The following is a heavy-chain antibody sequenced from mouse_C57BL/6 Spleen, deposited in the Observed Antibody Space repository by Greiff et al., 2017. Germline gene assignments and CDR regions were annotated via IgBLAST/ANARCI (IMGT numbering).Heavy chain of an antibody. D-gene: IGHD2-2*01. CDR1: GYTFTSYW. V-gene: IGHV1-55*01. CDR3: AMSGYLKSSFGY. CDR2: IYPGSGST. Sequence: VQLQQPGAELVRPGASVKMSCKASGYTFTSYWITWVKQRPGQGLEWIGEIYPGSGSTNYNEKFKGKATLTVDTSSSTAYMQLSSLTSEDSTVYYCAMSGYLKSSFGYWGQGTPLPVS. J-gene: IGHJ2*01.